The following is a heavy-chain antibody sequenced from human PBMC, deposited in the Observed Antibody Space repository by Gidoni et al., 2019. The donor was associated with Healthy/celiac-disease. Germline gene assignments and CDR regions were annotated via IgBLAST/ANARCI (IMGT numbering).Heavy chain of an antibody. CDR3: ARDALVPAAMGGFRGWFDP. V-gene: IGHV3-11*06. CDR2: ISSSSSYT. D-gene: IGHD2-2*01. J-gene: IGHJ5*02. CDR1: GFTFSDYY. Sequence: QVQLVESGGGLVKPGGPLRLSCAASGFTFSDYYMSWIRQAPGKGLEWVSYISSSSSYTNYADSVKGRFTISRDNAKNSLYLQMNSLRAEDTAVYYCARDALVPAAMGGFRGWFDPWGQGTLVTVSS.